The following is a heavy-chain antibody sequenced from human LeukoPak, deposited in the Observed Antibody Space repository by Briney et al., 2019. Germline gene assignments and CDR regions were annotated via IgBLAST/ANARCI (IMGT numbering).Heavy chain of an antibody. J-gene: IGHJ4*02. CDR1: GFTFSSYS. D-gene: IGHD6-13*01. CDR3: ARLNVEQLVPDFSS. V-gene: IGHV3-21*01. CDR2: ISSSSSYI. Sequence: NPGGSLRLSCAASGFTFSSYSMNWVRQAPGKGLEWVSSISSSSSYIYYADSVKGRFTISRDNAKNSLYLQMNSLRAEDTAVYYCARLNVEQLVPDFSSWGQGTLVTVSS.